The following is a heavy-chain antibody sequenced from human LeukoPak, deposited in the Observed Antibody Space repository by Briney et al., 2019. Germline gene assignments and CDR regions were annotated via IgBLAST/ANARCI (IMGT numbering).Heavy chain of an antibody. Sequence: GGSLRLSCAASGFTFSSYEMNWVRQAPGKGLEWVGFIRSKTYGGTADHAASVEGRFTISRDDSNNIVYLQMNSLKTEDTALYYCSRGLEGFTAYDDYWGQGTLVTVSS. D-gene: IGHD5-12*01. CDR1: GFTFSSYE. CDR2: IRSKTYGGTA. CDR3: SRGLEGFTAYDDY. J-gene: IGHJ4*02. V-gene: IGHV3-49*04.